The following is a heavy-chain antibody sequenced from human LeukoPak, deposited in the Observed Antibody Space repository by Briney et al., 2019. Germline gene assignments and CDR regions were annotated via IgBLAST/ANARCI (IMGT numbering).Heavy chain of an antibody. CDR1: GYTFIDYT. D-gene: IGHD3-22*01. CDR3: ANPRYDSSGYYYVD. V-gene: IGHV1-3*01. J-gene: IGHJ4*02. Sequence: ASVKVSCKASGYTFIDYTMHWLRQAPGQRLDWMGWINGGSGNTKYSPEFQGRVTITRDTSASTGYMELSSLRSEDTAVYYCANPRYDSSGYYYVDWGQGTLVTISS. CDR2: INGGSGNT.